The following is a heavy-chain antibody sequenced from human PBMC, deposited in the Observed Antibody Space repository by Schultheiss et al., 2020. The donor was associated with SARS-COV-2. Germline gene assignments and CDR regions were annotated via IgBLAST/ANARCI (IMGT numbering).Heavy chain of an antibody. Sequence: ASVKVSCKASGYTFTSYGISWVRQAPGQGLEWMGWISAYSGGTNYAQKFQGRVTMTRDTSISTAYMELSRLRSDDTAVYYCARAGATFLYYYMDVWGKGTTVTVSS. CDR3: ARAGATFLYYYMDV. J-gene: IGHJ6*03. CDR2: ISAYSGGT. D-gene: IGHD3-16*01. CDR1: GYTFTSYG. V-gene: IGHV1-2*02.